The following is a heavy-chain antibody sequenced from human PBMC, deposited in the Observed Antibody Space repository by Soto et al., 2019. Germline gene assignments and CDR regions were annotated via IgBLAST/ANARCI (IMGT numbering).Heavy chain of an antibody. CDR1: GFTFSSYG. Sequence: QVQLVESGGGVVQPGASLRLSCAGSGFTFSSYGMDWVRQAPGKGLEWVAVISYDGSNKYYVDSVKGRFTISRDNSKNTLYLQMNSLRAEDTAVYYCAKDRMGAGIRGYFDYWGQGMLVTVSS. CDR2: ISYDGSNK. V-gene: IGHV3-30*18. CDR3: AKDRMGAGIRGYFDY. J-gene: IGHJ4*02. D-gene: IGHD3-10*01.